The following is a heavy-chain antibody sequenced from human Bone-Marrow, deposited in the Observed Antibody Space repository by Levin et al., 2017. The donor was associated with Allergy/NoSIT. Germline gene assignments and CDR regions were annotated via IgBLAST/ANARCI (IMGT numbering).Heavy chain of an antibody. V-gene: IGHV1-8*01. CDR3: ARGQGRRGKVDYYYFGMDV. Sequence: PGESLKISCQASGYIFAGYDIHWVRQAPGQGLEYMGWINPNNGDTVYSQNFQGRVTMTRTTSESTAYMELTSLTSEDTAVYYCARGQGRRGKVDYYYFGMDVWGQGTTVTVSS. D-gene: IGHD2-15*01. CDR1: GYIFAGYD. J-gene: IGHJ6*02. CDR2: INPNNGDT.